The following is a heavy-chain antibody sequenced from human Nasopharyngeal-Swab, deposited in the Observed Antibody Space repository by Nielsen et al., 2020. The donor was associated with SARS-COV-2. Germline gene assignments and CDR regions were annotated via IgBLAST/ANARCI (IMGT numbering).Heavy chain of an antibody. D-gene: IGHD4-23*01. J-gene: IGHJ4*02. CDR3: ARGSVHDYGGSDFDY. CDR2: IYYSGST. V-gene: IGHV4-59*01. Sequence: GSLRLSCTVSGGSISSYYWSWIRQPPGKGLEWIGYIYYSGSTNYNPSLKSRVTISVDTSKNQFSLKLSPVTAADTAVYYCARGSVHDYGGSDFDYWGQGTLVTVSS. CDR1: GGSISSYY.